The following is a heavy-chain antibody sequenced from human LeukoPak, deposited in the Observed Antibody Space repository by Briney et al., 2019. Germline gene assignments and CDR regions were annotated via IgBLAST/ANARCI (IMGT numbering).Heavy chain of an antibody. V-gene: IGHV3-30*18. CDR2: ISYDGSNK. CDR3: AKGWGIPIFGVVTN. D-gene: IGHD3-3*01. Sequence: GGSLRLSCAASGFTFSSYGMHGVRQAPGKGLEWVAVISYDGSNKYFADSVKGRFTISRDNSKNTLYLQMNSLRAEDTAVYYCAKGWGIPIFGVVTNWGQGTLVTVSS. CDR1: GFTFSSYG. J-gene: IGHJ4*02.